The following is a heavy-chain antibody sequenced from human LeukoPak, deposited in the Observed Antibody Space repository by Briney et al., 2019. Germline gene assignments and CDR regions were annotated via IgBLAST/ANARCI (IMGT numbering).Heavy chain of an antibody. CDR1: GYTFTSYD. J-gene: IGHJ6*02. CDR3: ARASTVTPVPDHYYYYYGMDV. D-gene: IGHD4-17*01. V-gene: IGHV1-8*01. CDR2: MNPSSGNT. Sequence: GASVKVSCKASGYTFTSYDINWVRQATGQGLEWMGWMNPSSGNTGYAQKFQGRVTMTRNTSISTAYMELSSLRSEDTAVYYCARASTVTPVPDHYYYYYGMDVWGQGTTVTVSS.